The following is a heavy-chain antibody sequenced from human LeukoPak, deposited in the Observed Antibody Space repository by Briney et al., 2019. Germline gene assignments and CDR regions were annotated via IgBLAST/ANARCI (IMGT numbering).Heavy chain of an antibody. CDR1: GGSISSGDYY. J-gene: IGHJ4*02. D-gene: IGHD3-3*01. CDR3: ARQGAEYYDFWSGYPPYYFDY. Sequence: PSETLSLTCTVSGGSISSGDYYWSWIRQPPGKGLEWIGYIYYSGSTYYNPSLKSRVTISVDTSKNQFSLKLSSVTAADTAVYYCARQGAEYYDFWSGYPPYYFDYWGQGTLVTVSS. V-gene: IGHV4-30-4*08. CDR2: IYYSGST.